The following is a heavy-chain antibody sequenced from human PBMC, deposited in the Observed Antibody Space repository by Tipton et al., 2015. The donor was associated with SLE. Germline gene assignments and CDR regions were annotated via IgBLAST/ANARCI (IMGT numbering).Heavy chain of an antibody. V-gene: IGHV4-34*10. CDR2: INHTGGT. CDR1: GGSFSDYY. D-gene: IGHD3-22*01. J-gene: IGHJ5*02. Sequence: LRLSCAVYGGSFSDYYWSWIRQTPGEGLEWIGEINHTGGTNYNPSLESRVTMSVDTSKNQFSLKLSSVTAADTAVYYCARDSGTSSGYTNWFDPWDQGTLVTVSS. CDR3: ARDSGTSSGYTNWFDP.